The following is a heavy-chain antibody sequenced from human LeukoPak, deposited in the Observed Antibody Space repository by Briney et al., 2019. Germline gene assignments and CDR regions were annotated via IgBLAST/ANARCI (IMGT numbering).Heavy chain of an antibody. CDR1: GYTFTYRY. CDR2: ITPFNGNT. D-gene: IGHD2-2*01. CDR3: ASRYCSSTSCYEFDI. Sequence: GSSVKVSCKASGYTFTYRYLHWVRQAPGQALEWMGWITPFNGNTNYAQKFQDRVTITRDRSMSTAYMELSSLRSGDTAMYYCASRYCSSTSCYEFDIWGQGTMVTVSS. V-gene: IGHV1-45*02. J-gene: IGHJ3*02.